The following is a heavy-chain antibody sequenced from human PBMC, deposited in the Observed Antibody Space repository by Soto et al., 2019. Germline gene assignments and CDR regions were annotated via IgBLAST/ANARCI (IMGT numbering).Heavy chain of an antibody. CDR3: ARGWLLNDY. J-gene: IGHJ4*02. CDR1: GFTFSSYW. V-gene: IGHV3-7*03. Sequence: GGSLRLSCAASGFTFSSYWMSWVRQAPGKGLEWVANIKQDGGEIYYVDSVKGRFSISRDSAKTSLYLQMNSLRAEDTAVYYCARGWLLNDYWGQGTLVTVSS. CDR2: IKQDGGEI. D-gene: IGHD5-12*01.